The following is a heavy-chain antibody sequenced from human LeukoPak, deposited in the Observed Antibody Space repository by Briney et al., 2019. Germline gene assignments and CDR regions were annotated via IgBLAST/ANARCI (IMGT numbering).Heavy chain of an antibody. J-gene: IGHJ4*02. CDR3: ATAKFRRTTPFDY. D-gene: IGHD1-1*01. Sequence: PSETLSLTCTVSGDSINSGNYYWNWIRQHPGEGLEWIGYIYYSGSTYYNPSLKNRIIMSLDTSKNQFSLKLSSVTAADTAVYYCATAKFRRTTPFDYWGQGTLVTVSS. V-gene: IGHV4-31*03. CDR2: IYYSGST. CDR1: GDSINSGNYY.